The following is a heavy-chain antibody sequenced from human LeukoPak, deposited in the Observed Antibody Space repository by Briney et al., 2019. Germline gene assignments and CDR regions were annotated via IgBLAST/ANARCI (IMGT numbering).Heavy chain of an antibody. D-gene: IGHD5-18*01. CDR1: GGSISSYY. V-gene: IGHV4-59*01. J-gene: IGHJ4*02. CDR3: ARGGYIYGYDFSFYY. CDR2: IYYSGST. Sequence: PSETLSLTCTVSGGSISSYYWSWIRQPPGKGLEWIGYIYYSGSTNYNPSLKSRVTISVDTSKNQFSLKLSSVTAADTAVYYCARGGYIYGYDFSFYYWGQGTLVTVSS.